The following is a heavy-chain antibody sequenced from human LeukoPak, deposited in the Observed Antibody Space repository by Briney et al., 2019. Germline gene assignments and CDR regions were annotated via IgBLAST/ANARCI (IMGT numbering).Heavy chain of an antibody. Sequence: SETLSLTCTVSGGSISSGDYYWSWIRQPPGKGLEWIGYIYYSGSTYYNPSLKSRVTISVDTSKNQFSLKLNSVTAADTAVYYCARYSGSYYLDYWGQGTLVTVSS. J-gene: IGHJ4*02. CDR1: GGSISSGDYY. CDR3: ARYSGSYYLDY. D-gene: IGHD1-26*01. V-gene: IGHV4-30-4*01. CDR2: IYYSGST.